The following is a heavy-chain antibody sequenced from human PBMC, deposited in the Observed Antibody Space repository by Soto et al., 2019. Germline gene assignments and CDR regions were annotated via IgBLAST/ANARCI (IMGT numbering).Heavy chain of an antibody. CDR1: GFTFSSYG. CDR3: AKGSFPITIFGVVIITGDYFDY. D-gene: IGHD3-3*01. J-gene: IGHJ4*02. CDR2: ISYDGSNK. V-gene: IGHV3-30*18. Sequence: GGSLRLSCAASGFTFSSYGMHWVRQAPGKGLEWVAVISYDGSNKYYADSVKGRFTISRDNSKNTLYLQMNSLRDEDTDVYYCAKGSFPITIFGVVIITGDYFDYWGQGTLVTVSS.